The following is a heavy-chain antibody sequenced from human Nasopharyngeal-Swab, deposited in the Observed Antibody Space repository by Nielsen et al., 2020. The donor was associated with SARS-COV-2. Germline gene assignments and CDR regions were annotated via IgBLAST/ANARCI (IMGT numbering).Heavy chain of an antibody. CDR3: ARDRTVTTTVYFDY. Sequence: GGSPRLSCAASGFTFSSYGMHWVRQAPGKELEWVAVIWYDGSNKYYADSVKGRFTISRDNSKNTLYLQMNSLRAEDTAVYYCARDRTVTTTVYFDYWGQGTLVTVSS. J-gene: IGHJ4*02. CDR1: GFTFSSYG. V-gene: IGHV3-33*01. CDR2: IWYDGSNK. D-gene: IGHD4-17*01.